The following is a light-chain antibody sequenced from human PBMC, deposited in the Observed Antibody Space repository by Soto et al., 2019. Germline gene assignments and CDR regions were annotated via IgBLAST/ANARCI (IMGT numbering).Light chain of an antibody. J-gene: IGKJ1*01. V-gene: IGKV3-20*01. CDR3: QQYGSFKWT. CDR1: HSVTSRY. Sequence: EIVLTQSPGTLSLSPGERATLSCRASHSVTSRYLAWYQQKPGQAPRLLIYGASNRPTGIPDRFSGSGSGTDFTHTISRLEPEDFAVYFCQQYGSFKWTFGQGTKVEIK. CDR2: GAS.